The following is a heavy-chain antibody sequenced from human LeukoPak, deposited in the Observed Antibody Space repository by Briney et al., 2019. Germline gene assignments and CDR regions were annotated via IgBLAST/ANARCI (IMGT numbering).Heavy chain of an antibody. J-gene: IGHJ4*02. V-gene: IGHV3-23*01. Sequence: QPGGSLRLSCAASGFTFSSYAMSWVRQAPGKGLEWVSAISGSGGSTYYADSVKGRFTISRDNSKNTLYLQMNSLRAEDTAVYYCAKAGSLDGYKPWVIDYWGQGTLVTVSS. CDR1: GFTFSSYA. D-gene: IGHD5-24*01. CDR3: AKAGSLDGYKPWVIDY. CDR2: ISGSGGST.